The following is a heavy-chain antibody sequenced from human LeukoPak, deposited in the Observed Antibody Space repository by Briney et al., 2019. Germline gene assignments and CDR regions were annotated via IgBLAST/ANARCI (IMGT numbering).Heavy chain of an antibody. CDR1: GGSISSGGYS. V-gene: IGHV4-30-2*01. Sequence: SETLSLTCAVSGGSISSGGYSWSWIRQPPGKGLEWIAYIYRSGSTYYNPSLKSRVTISVDRSKNQFSLKLSSVTAADTAVYYCARARRYGSGSYYPFDYWGQGTLVTVSS. D-gene: IGHD3-10*01. CDR2: IYRSGST. J-gene: IGHJ4*02. CDR3: ARARRYGSGSYYPFDY.